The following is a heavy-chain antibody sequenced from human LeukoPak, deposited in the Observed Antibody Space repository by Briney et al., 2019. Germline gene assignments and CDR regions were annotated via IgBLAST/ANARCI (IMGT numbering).Heavy chain of an antibody. CDR1: GFTFSNAW. CDR2: IKSKTDGGTT. D-gene: IGHD2-15*01. V-gene: IGHV3-15*01. CDR3: TTDLAWGTYCSGGSCYSYFDY. Sequence: GGSLRLSCAASGFTFSNAWMSWVRQAPGKGLEWVGRIKSKTDGGTTDYAAPVKGRFTISRDDSKNTLYLQMNSLKTEDTAVYHCTTDLAWGTYCSGGSCYSYFDYWGQGTLVTVSS. J-gene: IGHJ4*02.